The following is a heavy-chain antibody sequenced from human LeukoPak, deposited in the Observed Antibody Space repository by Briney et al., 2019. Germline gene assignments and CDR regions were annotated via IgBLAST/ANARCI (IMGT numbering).Heavy chain of an antibody. J-gene: IGHJ6*02. CDR2: ISAYNGNT. CDR3: ARIRVSQLERRGPKTDYYYYDMDV. D-gene: IGHD1-1*01. V-gene: IGHV1-18*01. Sequence: ASVKVSCKASGYTFTSYGISWVRQAPGQGLEWMGWISAYNGNTNYAQKLQGRVTMTTDTSTSTAYMELRSLRSDDTAVYYCARIRVSQLERRGPKTDYYYYDMDVWGQGTTVTVSS. CDR1: GYTFTSYG.